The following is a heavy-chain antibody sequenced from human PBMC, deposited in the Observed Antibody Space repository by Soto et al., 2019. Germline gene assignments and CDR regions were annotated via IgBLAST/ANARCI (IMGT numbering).Heavy chain of an antibody. CDR2: IMPIFRTP. V-gene: IGHV1-69*12. Sequence: QVQLEQSGAEVKKPGSSVTVSCKASGGTFSNSAISWVRQAPGQGLEWMGGIMPIFRTPDYAQKFQGRVTITADESTTTAYWELRGLRSEDTAVYYCARDEDRQQLGGNYYYIMDVWGQGTTVTVSS. J-gene: IGHJ6*02. CDR3: ARDEDRQQLGGNYYYIMDV. D-gene: IGHD3-10*01. CDR1: GGTFSNSA.